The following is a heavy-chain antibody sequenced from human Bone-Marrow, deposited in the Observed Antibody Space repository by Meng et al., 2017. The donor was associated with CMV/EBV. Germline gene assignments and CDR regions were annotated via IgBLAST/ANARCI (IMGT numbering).Heavy chain of an antibody. Sequence: GESLKISCAASGFTFSSYSMNWVRQAPGKGLEWVSYISSSSSTIYYADSVKGRFTISRDNAKNSLYLQMNSLRAEDTAVYFCARERLGGAFDIWGQGTMVTVSS. CDR2: ISSSSSTI. CDR1: GFTFSSYS. V-gene: IGHV3-48*04. CDR3: ARERLGGAFDI. D-gene: IGHD7-27*01. J-gene: IGHJ3*02.